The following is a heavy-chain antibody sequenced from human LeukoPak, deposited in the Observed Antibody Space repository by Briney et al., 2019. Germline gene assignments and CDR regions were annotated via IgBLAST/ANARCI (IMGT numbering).Heavy chain of an antibody. CDR3: VRGGGSEVCDY. Sequence: PSETLSLTCAVYGGSFSGYYWGWIRQPPGKGLEWIGSIYHSGSTYYNPSLKSRVTISVDTSKNQFSLNVTSVTAADTAVYYCVRGGGSEVCDYWGQGTLVTVSS. V-gene: IGHV4-34*01. D-gene: IGHD5-12*01. J-gene: IGHJ4*02. CDR1: GGSFSGYY. CDR2: IYHSGST.